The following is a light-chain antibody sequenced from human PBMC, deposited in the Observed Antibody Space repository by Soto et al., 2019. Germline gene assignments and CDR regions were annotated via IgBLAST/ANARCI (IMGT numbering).Light chain of an antibody. V-gene: IGKV3-15*01. CDR2: GAS. Sequence: EIVMTQSPAILSVSPGDRATLSCRASQSVSSYLAWYQQKPGQAPRLLIYGASTRATGIPARFSGSGSGTEFTLTISSLQSEDFAVYYCQQYNNWPLTFGQGTKVEIK. CDR1: QSVSSY. J-gene: IGKJ1*01. CDR3: QQYNNWPLT.